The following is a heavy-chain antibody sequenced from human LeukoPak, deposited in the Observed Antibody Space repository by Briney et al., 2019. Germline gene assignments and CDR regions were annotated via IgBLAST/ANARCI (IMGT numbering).Heavy chain of an antibody. CDR1: GDSVSSNSAA. CDR2: TYYRSRWYN. J-gene: IGHJ4*02. Sequence: SETLSLTCAISGDSVSSNSAAWNWIRQSPSRGLEWLGRTYYRSRWYNDYAFSVQSRITINPDTSRNQFSLQLSSVTPEDTAVYYCASGGSYSFDYWGQGIPVTVSS. V-gene: IGHV6-1*01. D-gene: IGHD3-10*01. CDR3: ASGGSYSFDY.